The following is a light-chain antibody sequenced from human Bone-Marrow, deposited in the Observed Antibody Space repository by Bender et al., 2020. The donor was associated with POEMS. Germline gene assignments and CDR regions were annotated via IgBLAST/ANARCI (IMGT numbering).Light chain of an antibody. CDR1: SSDVGGYNS. Sequence: QSALTQPASVSGSPGQSITISCTGTSSDVGGYNSVSWYQQHPGKAPKLMIYDVSYRSSGVSDRFSGSRSGNTASLTISGLQPEDEGDYYCQSYDNSLGGWVFGGGTKLTVL. CDR2: DVS. V-gene: IGLV2-14*03. CDR3: QSYDNSLGGWV. J-gene: IGLJ3*02.